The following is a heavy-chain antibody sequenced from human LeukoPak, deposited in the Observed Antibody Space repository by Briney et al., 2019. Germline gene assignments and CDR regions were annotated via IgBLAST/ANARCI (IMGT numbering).Heavy chain of an antibody. CDR1: GFTFNNYA. J-gene: IGHJ6*02. V-gene: IGHV3-23*01. CDR2: VSGSGDNT. Sequence: GGSLRLSCAASGFTFNNYAMTWVRQAPGKGLEWVSVVSGSGDNTNYADSVKGRFTISRDNSKNTLCLQMNSLRAEDTAVYYCARENKTYYYYYGMDVWGQGTTVTVSS. D-gene: IGHD1/OR15-1a*01. CDR3: ARENKTYYYYYGMDV.